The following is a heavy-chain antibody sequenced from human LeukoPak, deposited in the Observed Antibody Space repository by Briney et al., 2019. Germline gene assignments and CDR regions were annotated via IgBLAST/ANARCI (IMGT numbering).Heavy chain of an antibody. V-gene: IGHV3-21*06. J-gene: IGHJ4*02. CDR1: GLTFSTSG. D-gene: IGHD1-14*01. Sequence: GGSLRLSCTASGLTFSTSGLNWVRQAPGKGLEWVASIGPTGSDRYYADSIKGRFTISRDNANNFLYLQMNSLRAEDTAVYYCATETNGRHYDYWGQGTLLTVSS. CDR2: IGPTGSDR. CDR3: ATETNGRHYDY.